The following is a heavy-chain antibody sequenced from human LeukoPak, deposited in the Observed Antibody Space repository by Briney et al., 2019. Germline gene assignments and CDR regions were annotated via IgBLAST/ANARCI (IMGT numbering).Heavy chain of an antibody. D-gene: IGHD6-6*01. J-gene: IGHJ4*02. CDR2: ISYTGNTK. CDR3: VKESDGYSSSSSDY. CDR1: GFTFNNYG. V-gene: IGHV3-30*18. Sequence: PGGSLRLSCAASGFTFNNYGMQWVRQAPGKGLEWVAVISYTGNTKYYVDSVKGRFTISRDNSKNTLYLQMNSLRAEDTAVYYCVKESDGYSSSSSDYWGQGTLVTVSS.